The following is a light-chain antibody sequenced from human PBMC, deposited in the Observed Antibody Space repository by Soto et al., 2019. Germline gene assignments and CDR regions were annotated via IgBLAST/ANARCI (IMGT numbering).Light chain of an antibody. CDR3: QQHSTWPSA. V-gene: IGKV3-11*01. Sequence: EIVLTQSPATLSLSPGARATLSCRASPSVSSYLVWYPKKPGQAPRLLTYDASKRATGLPDRFSGSGSGTDFTRSISCLEPEDFAVYYWQQHSTWPSAFGGGTKVEIK. CDR1: PSVSSY. CDR2: DAS. J-gene: IGKJ4*01.